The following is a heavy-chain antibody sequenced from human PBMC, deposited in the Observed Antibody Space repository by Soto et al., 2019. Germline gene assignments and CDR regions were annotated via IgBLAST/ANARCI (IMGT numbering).Heavy chain of an antibody. Sequence: PSETLSLTCTVSGGSISRSSYYWGWIRQPPGKGLEWIGSIYYSGSTYYNPSLKSRVTISVDTSKNQFSLKLSSVTAADTAVYNCARHGIAAYEGYYYYGMDVWGQGTTVTVSS. CDR2: IYYSGST. CDR1: GGSISRSSYY. D-gene: IGHD6-13*01. V-gene: IGHV4-39*01. J-gene: IGHJ6*02. CDR3: ARHGIAAYEGYYYYGMDV.